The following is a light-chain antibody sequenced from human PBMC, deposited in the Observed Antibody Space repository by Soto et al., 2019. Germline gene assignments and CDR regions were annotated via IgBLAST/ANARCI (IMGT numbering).Light chain of an antibody. J-gene: IGLJ2*01. V-gene: IGLV1-44*01. CDR2: SNN. CDR3: AAWDDSLNAVV. CDR1: SSNIGSHT. Sequence: QSALSQPPSASGTPGQRVTISCSGSSSNIGSHTVNWYRHLPGTAPKLLMYSNNQQPSGVPDRFSGSKSGTSASLAISGLQSEDEADYYCAAWDDSLNAVVFGGGTKLTVL.